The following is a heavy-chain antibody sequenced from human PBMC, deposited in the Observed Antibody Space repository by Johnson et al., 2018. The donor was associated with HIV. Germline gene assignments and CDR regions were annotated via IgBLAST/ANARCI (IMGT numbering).Heavy chain of an antibody. D-gene: IGHD3-16*01. Sequence: QMQLVESGGGVVQPGRSLRLSCAASGFTFSSYAMHWVRQAPGKGLEWVAVISYDGSNKYYEDSVRGRFTISRDNSKNTLYLQMNSLRAEDTALYYCAKDASTLGGDAFDIWGQGTMVTVSS. J-gene: IGHJ3*02. CDR3: AKDASTLGGDAFDI. CDR1: GFTFSSYA. CDR2: ISYDGSNK. V-gene: IGHV3-30-3*01.